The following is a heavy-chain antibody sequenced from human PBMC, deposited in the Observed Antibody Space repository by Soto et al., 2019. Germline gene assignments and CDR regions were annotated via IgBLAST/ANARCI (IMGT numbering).Heavy chain of an antibody. V-gene: IGHV1-2*02. CDR1: GYTFTSYY. J-gene: IGHJ6*02. CDR3: ARDADFSDYYYAMDV. Sequence: QVQLTQSGSEVTEPGASVRVSCKASGYTFTSYYIHWVRRAPGHGLEWVGWINPRSGGTNYAQNFQGGLTLTTETSNNTVYMSLRRLSSDDTAIYYCARDADFSDYYYAMDVWGQGTTVTVTS. D-gene: IGHD3-3*01. CDR2: INPRSGGT.